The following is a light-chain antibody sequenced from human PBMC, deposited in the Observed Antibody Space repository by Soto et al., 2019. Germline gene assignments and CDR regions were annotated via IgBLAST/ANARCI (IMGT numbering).Light chain of an antibody. V-gene: IGLV1-44*01. CDR1: SSNIGSNT. CDR2: SNN. Sequence: QAVVTQPPSASGTPGQRVTTSCSGSSSNIGSNTVNWYQQLPGTAPKLLIYSNNQRPSGVPDRFSGSKSGTSASLAISGLQSEDEGDYYCAAWDDSLNGYVFGTGTKLTVL. CDR3: AAWDDSLNGYV. J-gene: IGLJ1*01.